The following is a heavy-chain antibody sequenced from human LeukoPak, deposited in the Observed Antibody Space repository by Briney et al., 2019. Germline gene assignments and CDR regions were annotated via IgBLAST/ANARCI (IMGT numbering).Heavy chain of an antibody. D-gene: IGHD7-27*01. CDR3: TRGGLGINFDY. V-gene: IGHV3-73*01. CDR1: GFTFSGSA. Sequence: GGSLRLSCAASGFTFSGSAMHWVRQASGKGLEWVGRIRSKANSYATAYAASVKGRFTISRDDSKNTAYLQMNSLKTEDTAVYYCTRGGLGINFDYWGQGTLVTVSS. J-gene: IGHJ4*02. CDR2: IRSKANSYAT.